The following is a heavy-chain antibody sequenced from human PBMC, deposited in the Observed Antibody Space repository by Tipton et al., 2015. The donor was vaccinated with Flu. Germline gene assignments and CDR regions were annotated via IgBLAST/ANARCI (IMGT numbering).Heavy chain of an antibody. V-gene: IGHV4-38-2*01. CDR1: AYFTSSDFF. CDR3: ARGDYGDYDHEADGFDI. D-gene: IGHD4-17*01. Sequence: TLSLTCAVSAYFTSSDFFWGWIRQPPGKGLEWIGTINHSGDIDYNPSLKSRVTTSVDTSKNQFSLRLSSVTAADTAMYYCARGDYGDYDHEADGFDIWGQGTLVTVSA. CDR2: INHSGDI. J-gene: IGHJ3*02.